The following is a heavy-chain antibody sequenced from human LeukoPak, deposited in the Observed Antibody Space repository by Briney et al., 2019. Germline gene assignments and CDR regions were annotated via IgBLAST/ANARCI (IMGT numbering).Heavy chain of an antibody. CDR1: GGTFSNYA. V-gene: IGHV1-69*05. Sequence: SVKLSCTASGGTFSNYAISWVRQAPGQGLEWMGGIIPIFGTANYAQKFQGRVTIATDESTSTAYMELSSLRSEDTAVYYCARDGSGVVVPAANPNYYYYYMDVWGKGTTVTVSS. D-gene: IGHD2-2*01. CDR3: ARDGSGVVVPAANPNYYYYYMDV. J-gene: IGHJ6*03. CDR2: IIPIFGTA.